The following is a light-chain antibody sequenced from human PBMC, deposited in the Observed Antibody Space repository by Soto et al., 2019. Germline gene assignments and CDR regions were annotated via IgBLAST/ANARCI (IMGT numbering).Light chain of an antibody. V-gene: IGKV1-27*01. Sequence: DIQMTQSPSSLSASVGDRVTITCRASQGFSNYLAWYQQKPGKVPKLLIYAASTLQSGVPSRFSGSGSGTDFTLTISSLQPEDVATYYYQKYNSAPWTFGQGTKVEIK. CDR2: AAS. CDR3: QKYNSAPWT. CDR1: QGFSNY. J-gene: IGKJ1*01.